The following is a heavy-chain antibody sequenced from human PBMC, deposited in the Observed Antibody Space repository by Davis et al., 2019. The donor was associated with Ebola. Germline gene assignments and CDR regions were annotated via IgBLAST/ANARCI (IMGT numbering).Heavy chain of an antibody. D-gene: IGHD3-3*01. CDR2: IWYDGSNK. CDR3: AREDPYDFDYGMDV. Sequence: SLRLSCAASGFTFSSYCTHCVRQAPDKGLEWVAVIWYDGSNKYYADSVTGRFTISRDNSKNTLYLQMNSLRAEDTVVYYCAREDPYDFDYGMDVWGQGTTVTVSS. CDR1: GFTFSSYC. J-gene: IGHJ6*02. V-gene: IGHV3-33*01.